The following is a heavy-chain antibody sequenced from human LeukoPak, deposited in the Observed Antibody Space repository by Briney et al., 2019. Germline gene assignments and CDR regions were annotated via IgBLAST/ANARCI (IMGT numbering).Heavy chain of an antibody. D-gene: IGHD3-10*01. CDR1: VGSITSSTFY. Sequence: SETLSLTCTVSVGSITSSTFYWGWIRQPPGKGLEWIGTIYYSGSTFYNPSLKSRVTVSVAKSRNQFSLKLSSVTAADTDVYYCARCLYGVYYYYMDVWGKGTTVTVSS. CDR3: ARCLYGVYYYYMDV. J-gene: IGHJ6*03. V-gene: IGHV4-39*07. CDR2: IYYSGST.